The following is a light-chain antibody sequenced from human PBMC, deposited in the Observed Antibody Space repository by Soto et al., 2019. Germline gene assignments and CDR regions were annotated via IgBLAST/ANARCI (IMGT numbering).Light chain of an antibody. CDR1: QSIARD. CDR2: AAS. CDR3: QQYENYWT. V-gene: IGKV1-39*01. J-gene: IGKJ1*01. Sequence: DIQMTQSPSSLSASVGDRVTITCRASQSIARDLNWYQQKSGKAPKFLIYAASSLQNGVPSRFSGRGSGTDFTLTISSLQPEDSATYFCQQYENYWTFGQGTKVDIK.